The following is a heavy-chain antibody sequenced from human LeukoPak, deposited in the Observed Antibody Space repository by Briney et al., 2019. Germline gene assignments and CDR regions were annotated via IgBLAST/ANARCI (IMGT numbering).Heavy chain of an antibody. J-gene: IGHJ4*02. CDR1: GYTFTGYY. CDR2: INPNSGGT. Sequence: ASVKVSCKASGYTFTGYYMHWVRQAPGQGLEWMGWINPNSGGTNYAQKFQGRVNMTRDTSISTAYMERGRLRSDDTAVYYCARVKASIVGAHIDYWGQGTLVTVSS. D-gene: IGHD1-26*01. V-gene: IGHV1-2*02. CDR3: ARVKASIVGAHIDY.